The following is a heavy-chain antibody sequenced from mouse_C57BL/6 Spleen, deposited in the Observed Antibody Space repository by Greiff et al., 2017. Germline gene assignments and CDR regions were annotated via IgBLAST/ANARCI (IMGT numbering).Heavy chain of an antibody. CDR2: IWSGGST. V-gene: IGHV2-2*01. J-gene: IGHJ4*01. CDR3: AVLGHITTVVAYYYAMDY. CDR1: GFSLTSYG. D-gene: IGHD1-1*01. Sequence: QVHVKQSGPGLVQPSQSLSITCTVSGFSLTSYGVHWVRQSPGKGLEWLGVIWSGGSTDYNAAFISRLSISKDNSKSQVFFKMNSLQADDTAIYYCAVLGHITTVVAYYYAMDYWGQGTSVTVSS.